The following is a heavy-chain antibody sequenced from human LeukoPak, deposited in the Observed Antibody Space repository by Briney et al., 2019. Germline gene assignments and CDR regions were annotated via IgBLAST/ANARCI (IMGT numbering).Heavy chain of an antibody. CDR3: ARDPPFGMAGTGAFDI. Sequence: GGSLRLSCAASGFTFSSYGMHWVRQAPGKGLEWVAVIWYDGSNKYYADSVKGRFTISRDNSKNTLYLQMNSLRAEDTAVYYCARDPPFGMAGTGAFDIWGRGTMVTVSS. V-gene: IGHV3-33*01. CDR1: GFTFSSYG. D-gene: IGHD6-19*01. J-gene: IGHJ3*02. CDR2: IWYDGSNK.